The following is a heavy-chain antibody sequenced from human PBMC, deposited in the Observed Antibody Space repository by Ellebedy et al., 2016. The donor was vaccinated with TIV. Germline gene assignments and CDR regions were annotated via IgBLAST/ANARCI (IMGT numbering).Heavy chain of an antibody. CDR1: GFTFSDHY. CDR2: IRNKATRYTT. Sequence: GESLKISCAASGFTFSDHYMDWARQAPGKGLEWVGRIRNKATRYTTEYAASVRGRFTISRDDSENSLYLQMNSLKTEDTAVYYCARDKNGSPDYWGQGTLVTVSS. V-gene: IGHV3-72*01. CDR3: ARDKNGSPDY. J-gene: IGHJ4*02. D-gene: IGHD1-26*01.